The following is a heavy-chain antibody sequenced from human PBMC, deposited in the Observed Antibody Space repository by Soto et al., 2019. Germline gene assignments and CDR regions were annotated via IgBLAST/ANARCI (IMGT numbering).Heavy chain of an antibody. Sequence: ASVKVSCKASGYTFTSYDINWVRQATGQGLEWMGRMNPNSGNTGYAQKFQGRVTMTRNTSISTAYMELSSLRSEDTAVYYCARGAYSSSWYAFDIWGQGTMVTVSS. D-gene: IGHD6-13*01. CDR2: MNPNSGNT. CDR1: GYTFTSYD. V-gene: IGHV1-8*01. J-gene: IGHJ3*02. CDR3: ARGAYSSSWYAFDI.